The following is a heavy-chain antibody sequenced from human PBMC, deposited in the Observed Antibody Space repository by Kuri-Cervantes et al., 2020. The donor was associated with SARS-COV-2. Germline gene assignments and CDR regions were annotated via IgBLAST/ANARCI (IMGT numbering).Heavy chain of an antibody. V-gene: IGHV3-30-3*02. Sequence: GESLKISCAASGFTFSSYAMHWVRQAPGKGLEWVAVISYDGSNKYYADSVKGRFTISRDNSKNTLYLQMNSLRAEDTAVYYCAKSEGHDFWSGYSYFDYWGQGTLVTVSS. J-gene: IGHJ4*02. CDR2: ISYDGSNK. CDR1: GFTFSSYA. CDR3: AKSEGHDFWSGYSYFDY. D-gene: IGHD3-3*01.